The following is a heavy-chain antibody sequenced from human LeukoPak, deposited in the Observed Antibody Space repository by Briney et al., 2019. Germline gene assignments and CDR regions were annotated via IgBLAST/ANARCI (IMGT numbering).Heavy chain of an antibody. D-gene: IGHD5-12*01. CDR3: AKDPGYEDYFDY. J-gene: IGHJ4*02. CDR2: ISGSGGST. Sequence: GGSLRLSCAASGFTFSSYAMSWVRQAPGKGLEWASAISGSGGSTYYADSVKGRFTISRDNSKNTLYLQMNSLRAEDTAVYYCAKDPGYEDYFDYWGQGTLVTVSS. V-gene: IGHV3-23*01. CDR1: GFTFSSYA.